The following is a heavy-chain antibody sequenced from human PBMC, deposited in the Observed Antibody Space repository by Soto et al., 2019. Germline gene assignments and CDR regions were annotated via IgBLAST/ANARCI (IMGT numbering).Heavy chain of an antibody. CDR3: ARGNYGSGSNYYYGLEL. D-gene: IGHD3-10*01. J-gene: IGHJ6*02. Sequence: ASVKVSCKASGGTFSSYAISWVRQAPGQGLEWMGGIIPILGIANYAQKFQGRVTITADKSTSTAYMELNSLRAEDTAVYYCARGNYGSGSNYYYGLELWGQGTTVTVSS. CDR2: IIPILGIA. V-gene: IGHV1-69*10. CDR1: GGTFSSYA.